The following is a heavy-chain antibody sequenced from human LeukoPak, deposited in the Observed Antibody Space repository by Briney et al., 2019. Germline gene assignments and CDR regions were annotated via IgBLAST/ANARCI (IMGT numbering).Heavy chain of an antibody. J-gene: IGHJ6*03. CDR3: ARGYMDV. CDR1: GGSISSHY. Sequence: SETLSLTCTVSGGSISSHYWSWIRQPPGKGLEWIGYIYYSGSTNYNPSLKSRVTISVDTSKNQCSLKLSSVTAADTAVYYCARGYMDVWGKGTTVTVSS. V-gene: IGHV4-59*11. CDR2: IYYSGST. D-gene: IGHD3-10*01.